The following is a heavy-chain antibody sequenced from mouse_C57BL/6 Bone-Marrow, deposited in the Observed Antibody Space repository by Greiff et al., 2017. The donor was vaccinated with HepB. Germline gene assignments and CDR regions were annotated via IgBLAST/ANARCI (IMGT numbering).Heavy chain of an antibody. D-gene: IGHD1-1*01. CDR2: IRSKSNNYAT. CDR3: VRHEDGSSHYWYFDV. CDR1: GFSFNTYA. V-gene: IGHV10-1*01. Sequence: EVQLVESGGGLVQPKGSLKLSCAASGFSFNTYAMNWVRQAPGKGLEWVARIRSKSNNYATYYADSVKDRFTISRDDSESMLYLQMNNLKTEDTAMYYCVRHEDGSSHYWYFDVWGTGTTVTVSS. J-gene: IGHJ1*03.